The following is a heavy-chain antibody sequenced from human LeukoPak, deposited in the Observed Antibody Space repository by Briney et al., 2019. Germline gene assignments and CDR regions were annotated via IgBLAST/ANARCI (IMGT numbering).Heavy chain of an antibody. CDR2: IKFDGSEK. J-gene: IGHJ4*02. V-gene: IGHV3-7*01. CDR3: ARDHTDPGLFFDS. Sequence: GGSLRLSCAASGFTFSNYWMTWVRQAPGKGLEWVASIKFDGSEKYYVDSVKGRFTISGDNAKNSLYLQMNSLRAEDTALYYCARDHTDPGLFFDSWGQGTLVTVSS. D-gene: IGHD2-21*01. CDR1: GFTFSNYW.